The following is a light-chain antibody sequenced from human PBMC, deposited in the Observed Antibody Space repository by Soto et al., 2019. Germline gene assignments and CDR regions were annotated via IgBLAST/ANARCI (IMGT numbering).Light chain of an antibody. Sequence: IVEAQCAGTLSVAPGARSHLSCRASQSVSSNLAWYQQKPGQAPRLLIYGASTRATGIPARFSGSGSGTEFTLTFSSLQPAGIAVYYCQPYNQWRPSGQGTRVDIK. CDR1: QSVSSN. V-gene: IGKV3-15*01. CDR3: QPYNQWRP. J-gene: IGKJ1*01. CDR2: GAS.